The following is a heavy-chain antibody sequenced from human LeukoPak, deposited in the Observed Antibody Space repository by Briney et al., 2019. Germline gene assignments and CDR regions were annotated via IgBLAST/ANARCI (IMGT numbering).Heavy chain of an antibody. CDR1: GYTFSAYF. CDR2: ISPNSGGT. CDR3: ARASYCGAACYFYFDS. D-gene: IGHD2-21*02. V-gene: IGHV1-2*02. Sequence: GASVKVSCKASGYTFSAYFLHWVRQAPGQGLEWMGWISPNSGGTNYAQKFQGRVSVTRDTSISTAYMELSSLRSDDTAVYYCARASYCGAACYFYFDSWGQGTLVTVSS. J-gene: IGHJ4*02.